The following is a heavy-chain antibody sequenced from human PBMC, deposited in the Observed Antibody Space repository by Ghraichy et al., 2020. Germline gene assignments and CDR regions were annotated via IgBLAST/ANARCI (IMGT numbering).Heavy chain of an antibody. Sequence: GGSLRLSCAASGFTFNTYWMHWVRQAPGMGLVWVSAIRPDGRTTNYADSVKGRFTISRDNAKSTLYLQMNSLRVEDTALYYCARGPDWASHAFDIWGRGTPVTVSS. CDR1: GFTFNTYW. CDR2: IRPDGRTT. J-gene: IGHJ3*02. D-gene: IGHD3-9*01. CDR3: ARGPDWASHAFDI. V-gene: IGHV3-74*01.